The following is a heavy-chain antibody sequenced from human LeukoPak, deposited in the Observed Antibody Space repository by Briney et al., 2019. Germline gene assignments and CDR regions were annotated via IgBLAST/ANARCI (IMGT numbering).Heavy chain of an antibody. CDR1: GASVSSSH. CDR3: SEGYFEPFDH. Sequence: KASETLSLTCVVSGASVSSSHWNWIRPLPGKGLEWIGCLSYTGKTDYNPSLTSRVTISLDTSKNQVSLKLRSGTAADTAVYYCSEGYFEPFDHWGQGTLVTVSS. V-gene: IGHV4-59*02. J-gene: IGHJ4*02. D-gene: IGHD2/OR15-2a*01. CDR2: LSYTGKT.